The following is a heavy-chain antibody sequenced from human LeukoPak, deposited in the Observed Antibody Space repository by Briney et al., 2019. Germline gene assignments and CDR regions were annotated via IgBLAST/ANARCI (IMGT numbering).Heavy chain of an antibody. V-gene: IGHV1-46*01. D-gene: IGHD4-17*01. CDR3: ARVTTSDAFDI. J-gene: IGHJ3*02. CDR1: GYTFISYY. Sequence: ASVKVSCKASGYTFISYYIHWVRQAPGQGLEWLGIINPSGGSTTYAQKFQGRVTVTRDTSTSTVYMELSSLRSEDTAVYYCARVTTSDAFDIWGQGTMVTVSS. CDR2: INPSGGST.